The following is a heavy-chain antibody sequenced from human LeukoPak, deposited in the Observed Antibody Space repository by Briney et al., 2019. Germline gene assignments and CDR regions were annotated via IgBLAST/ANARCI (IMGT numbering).Heavy chain of an antibody. CDR1: GFTFSRSA. D-gene: IGHD3-16*02. J-gene: IGHJ5*02. CDR3: AESPSSYHLNWFDP. CDR2: ISGSGGNT. Sequence: PGGSLRLSCAASGFTFSRSAMTWVRQAPGKGLEWVSAISGSGGNTYYADSVKGRFTISRDNSKNTLYLQINSLRAEDTAVYYCAESPSSYHLNWFDPWGQGTLVTVSS. V-gene: IGHV3-23*01.